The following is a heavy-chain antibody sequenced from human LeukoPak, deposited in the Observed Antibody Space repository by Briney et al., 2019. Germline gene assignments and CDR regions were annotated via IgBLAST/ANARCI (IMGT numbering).Heavy chain of an antibody. CDR1: GYSFTTSW. CDR2: IYPSDSDT. D-gene: IGHD6-13*01. CDR3: ARSGTGY. V-gene: IGHV5-51*01. J-gene: IGHJ4*02. Sequence: GGWLKISCKGSGYSFTTSWIGWVRRMPGKGLVWMGVIYPSDSDTRYSPAFQGRGTISFDKSISTPYLQWSSLKASDTAMYYCARSGTGYWGQGTLVTVSS.